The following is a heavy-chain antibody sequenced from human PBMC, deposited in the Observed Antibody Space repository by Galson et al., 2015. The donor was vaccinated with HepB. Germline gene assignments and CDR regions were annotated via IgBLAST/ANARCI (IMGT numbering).Heavy chain of an antibody. Sequence: ETLSLTCTVSGASMTNYYWSWIRQPPGKGLEWLGYIHYSGRNSKYNSSLKSQVTISVDTSKNQFSLKVYSVTAADTAVYYCARDVPRGTNWIDSWGQGTLVTVSS. V-gene: IGHV4-59*01. CDR1: GASMTNYY. D-gene: IGHD3-16*01. CDR3: ARDVPRGTNWIDS. J-gene: IGHJ5*01. CDR2: IHYSGRNS.